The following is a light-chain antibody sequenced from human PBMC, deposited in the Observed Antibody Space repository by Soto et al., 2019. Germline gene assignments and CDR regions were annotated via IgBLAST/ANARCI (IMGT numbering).Light chain of an antibody. CDR1: QDISRF. V-gene: IGKV1-17*03. J-gene: IGKJ2*01. CDR2: ETS. CDR3: LQHNTYPYT. Sequence: DVQMAQSPSAMSASVGDRVTIACRASQDISRFVAWFQHKPGRAPERLIYETSNLQPGVPSRFSGSGSGTEFTLAISGLQPEDVGTYYCLQHNTYPYTFGQGTKLEIK.